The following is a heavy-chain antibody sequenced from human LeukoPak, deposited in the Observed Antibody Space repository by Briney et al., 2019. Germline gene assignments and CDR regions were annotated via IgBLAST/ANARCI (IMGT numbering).Heavy chain of an antibody. CDR1: GSSISSGGYS. V-gene: IGHV4-30-2*01. CDR3: ARGDTSSSWYRHYYFDY. D-gene: IGHD6-13*01. J-gene: IGHJ4*02. Sequence: SETLSLTCAVSGSSISSGGYSWSWIRQPPGKGLEWIGYIYHSGSTYYNPSLKSRVTISVDRSKNQFSLKLSSVTAAGTAVYYCARGDTSSSWYRHYYFDYWGQGTLVTVSS. CDR2: IYHSGST.